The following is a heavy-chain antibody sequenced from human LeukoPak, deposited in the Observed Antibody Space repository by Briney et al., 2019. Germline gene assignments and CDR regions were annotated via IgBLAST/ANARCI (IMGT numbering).Heavy chain of an antibody. V-gene: IGHV1-18*01. CDR3: ARRLATGTSDY. CDR1: GYTFTSYG. D-gene: IGHD1-7*01. Sequence: GASEKVSCKASGYTFTSYGISWVRQAPGQGLEWMGWISAYNGNTNYAQRLQGRVTMTTDTSTSTAYMELRSLRSDDTAVYYCARRLATGTSDYWGQGTLVTVSS. J-gene: IGHJ4*02. CDR2: ISAYNGNT.